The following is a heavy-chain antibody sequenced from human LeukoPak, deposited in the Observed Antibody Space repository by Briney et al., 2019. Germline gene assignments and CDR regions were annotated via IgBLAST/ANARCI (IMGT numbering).Heavy chain of an antibody. D-gene: IGHD4-23*01. CDR1: GGTFSSYA. CDR2: IIPIFGTA. Sequence: GASVKVSSKASGGTFSSYAISWVRQAPGQGLEWMGRIIPIFGTANYAQKFQGRVTMTRDTSTSTVYMELSSLRSEDTAVYYCARDKNTVVTPGFDYWGQGTLVTVSS. J-gene: IGHJ4*02. CDR3: ARDKNTVVTPGFDY. V-gene: IGHV1-69*05.